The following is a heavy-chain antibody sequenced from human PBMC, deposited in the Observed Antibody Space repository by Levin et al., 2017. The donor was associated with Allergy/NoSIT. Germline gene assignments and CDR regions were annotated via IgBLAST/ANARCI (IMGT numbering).Heavy chain of an antibody. Sequence: GESLKISCKGSGYSFTSYWIGWVRQMPGKGLEWMGIIYPGDSDTKYSPSFQGQVTISADKSISTAYLQWTSLKASDTAIYYCARRARGYCSSTTGHFDSWGQGTLVTVSS. J-gene: IGHJ4*02. V-gene: IGHV5-51*01. CDR1: GYSFTSYW. D-gene: IGHD2-2*01. CDR3: ARRARGYCSSTTGHFDS. CDR2: IYPGDSDT.